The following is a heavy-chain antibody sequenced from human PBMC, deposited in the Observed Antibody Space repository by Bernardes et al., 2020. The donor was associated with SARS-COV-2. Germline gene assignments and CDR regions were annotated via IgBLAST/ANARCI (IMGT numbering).Heavy chain of an antibody. J-gene: IGHJ6*03. Sequence: SKPLSLTCTVSGASISSYYWSWIQQPAWKGLEWIGRIYTSGSTNYNPSLKSRVTMSVDTSKNQFSLMLRSVTAADTAVYYCVRVSPPYYNHYMDVWGKGTTVTVSS. CDR1: GASISSYY. CDR3: VRVSPPYYNHYMDV. V-gene: IGHV4-4*07. CDR2: IYTSGST.